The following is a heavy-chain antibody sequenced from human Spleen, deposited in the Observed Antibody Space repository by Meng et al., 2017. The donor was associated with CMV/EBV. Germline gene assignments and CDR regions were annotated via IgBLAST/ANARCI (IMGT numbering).Heavy chain of an antibody. D-gene: IGHD2-2*01. J-gene: IGHJ6*02. V-gene: IGHV4-30-4*08. Sequence: SETLSLTCTVSGGSISSGGYYWSWIRQPPGKGLEWIGYIYYSGSTYYNPSLKSRVTISVDTSKNQFSLKLSSVTAADTAVYYCAGSYGYCSSTSCSYYYYAMDVWGQGTTVTVSS. CDR1: GGSISSGGYY. CDR2: IYYSGST. CDR3: AGSYGYCSSTSCSYYYYAMDV.